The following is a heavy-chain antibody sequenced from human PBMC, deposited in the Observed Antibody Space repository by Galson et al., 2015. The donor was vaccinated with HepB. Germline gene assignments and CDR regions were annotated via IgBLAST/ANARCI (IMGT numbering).Heavy chain of an antibody. CDR2: IGTAGDP. Sequence: SLRLSCAASGFTFSSYDMHWVRQATGKGLEWVSAIGTAGDPYYPGSVKGRFTISREDAKNSLYLQMNSLRAGDTAVYYCARGAPSSGWYYFDYWGQGTLVTVSS. CDR3: ARGAPSSGWYYFDY. D-gene: IGHD6-19*01. J-gene: IGHJ4*02. CDR1: GFTFSSYD. V-gene: IGHV3-13*05.